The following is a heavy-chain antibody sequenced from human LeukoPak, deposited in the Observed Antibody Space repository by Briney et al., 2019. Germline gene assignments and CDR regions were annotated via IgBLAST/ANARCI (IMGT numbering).Heavy chain of an antibody. Sequence: GGSLRLSCAASGFTFSSYAMSWIRQAPGKGLEWVSSISGSGGTTYYADSVKGRFTISRDNSKGMLYLQMNSLRDEDTAVYYCARDGSGYYYGSGSYFWPHWGQGTLVTVSS. J-gene: IGHJ4*02. CDR2: ISGSGGTT. V-gene: IGHV3-23*01. CDR3: ARDGSGYYYGSGSYFWPH. CDR1: GFTFSSYA. D-gene: IGHD3-10*01.